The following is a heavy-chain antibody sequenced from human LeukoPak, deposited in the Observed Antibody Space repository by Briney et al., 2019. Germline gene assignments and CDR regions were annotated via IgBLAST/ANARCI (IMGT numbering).Heavy chain of an antibody. CDR3: ARGNWNVDLVL. CDR1: GFTFSSYA. CDR2: ISKDGSNK. Sequence: GGSLRLSCAASGFTFSSYAMHWVRQAPGKGLEWVAVISKDGSNKYYADSVKGRFTISRDNSKNTLYLQMNSLSADDTAVYYCARGNWNVDLVLWGQGTLVTVYS. D-gene: IGHD1-20*01. V-gene: IGHV3-30-3*01. J-gene: IGHJ4*02.